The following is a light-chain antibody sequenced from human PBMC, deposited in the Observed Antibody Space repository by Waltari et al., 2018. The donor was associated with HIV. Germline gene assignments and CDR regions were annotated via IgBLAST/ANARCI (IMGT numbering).Light chain of an antibody. CDR3: ATWDDTMSVV. Sequence: QSPLTQTPSMSGAPGQRVNISCSGGPSNIGSNSVNWYRQLPGTAPKLLIYSNDQRPSSVPVRFSGSKSATSAFLVISGLQSDDEADYYCATWDDTMSVVFGGGTRLTVL. CDR2: SND. CDR1: PSNIGSNS. J-gene: IGLJ2*01. V-gene: IGLV1-44*01.